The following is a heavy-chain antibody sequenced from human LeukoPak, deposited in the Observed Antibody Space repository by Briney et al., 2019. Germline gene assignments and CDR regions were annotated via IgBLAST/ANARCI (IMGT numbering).Heavy chain of an antibody. J-gene: IGHJ4*02. V-gene: IGHV1-69*04. D-gene: IGHD4-23*01. CDR1: VGTFSSYA. Sequence: GASVKVSCKASVGTFSSYAISWVRQAPGQGLEWMGRIIPIFGIANYAQKFQGRVTITADKSTSTAYMELSSLRSEDTAVYYCARDTAPDYGGNSGPYFDYWGQGTLVTVSS. CDR2: IIPIFGIA. CDR3: ARDTAPDYGGNSGPYFDY.